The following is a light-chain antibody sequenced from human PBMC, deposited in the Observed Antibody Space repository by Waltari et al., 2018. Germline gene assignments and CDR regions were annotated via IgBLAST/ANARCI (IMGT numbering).Light chain of an antibody. CDR2: SAS. Sequence: EIVLTQSPGTLSSSPGDRVTLSCRASQNVVNNFLAWYQQKPGQAPRLLIHSASSRATGIPDRFSGSGSGTGFTLTISRLEPEDFAVYYCQQCSFSPLTFGGGTKVEIK. V-gene: IGKV3-20*01. CDR3: QQCSFSPLT. CDR1: QNVVNNF. J-gene: IGKJ4*01.